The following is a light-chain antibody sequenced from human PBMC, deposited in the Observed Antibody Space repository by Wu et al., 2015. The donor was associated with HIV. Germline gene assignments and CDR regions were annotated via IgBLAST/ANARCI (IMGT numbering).Light chain of an antibody. V-gene: IGKV1-9*01. J-gene: IGKJ3*01. CDR3: QQSNDYPLT. Sequence: IQLTQSPSSLSASVGDSVTVTCRASQGIGRYLAWYQQKPGKAPKLLIYLTSTLQRGVPSRFSGSGSGRDFTLTISRLQPEDFATYYCQQSNDYPLTFGPWDHSGYQT. CDR2: LTS. CDR1: QGIGRY.